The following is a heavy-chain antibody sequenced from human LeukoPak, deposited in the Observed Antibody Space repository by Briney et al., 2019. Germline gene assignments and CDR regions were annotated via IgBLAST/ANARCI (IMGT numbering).Heavy chain of an antibody. CDR1: GFTFSSYE. CDR2: ISSSGSTI. V-gene: IGHV3-48*03. Sequence: GGSLRLSCAASGFTFSSYEMNWVGQAPGKGLEWVSYISSSGSTIYYADSVKGRFTISRDNAKNSLYLQMNSLRAEDTAVYYCARGNSFGDAFDIWGQGTMVTVSS. D-gene: IGHD4-23*01. CDR3: ARGNSFGDAFDI. J-gene: IGHJ3*02.